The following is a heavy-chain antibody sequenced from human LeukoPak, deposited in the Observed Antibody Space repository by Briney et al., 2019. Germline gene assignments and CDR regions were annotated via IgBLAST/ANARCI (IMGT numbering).Heavy chain of an antibody. V-gene: IGHV4-59*01. CDR3: ARGYCSGGTCYRTFFDY. D-gene: IGHD2-15*01. Sequence: SETLSLTCTVSGGSISSYYWSWIRQPPGKGLEWIGYVSYSGSTNYNSTLKSRATISVDTSKNQFSLKLSSVTAADTAVYYCARGYCSGGTCYRTFFDYWGQGTLVSVSS. J-gene: IGHJ4*02. CDR1: GGSISSYY. CDR2: VSYSGST.